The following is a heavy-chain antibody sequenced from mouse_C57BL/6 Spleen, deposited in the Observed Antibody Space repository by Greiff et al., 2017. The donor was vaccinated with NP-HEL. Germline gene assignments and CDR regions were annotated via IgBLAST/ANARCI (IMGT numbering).Heavy chain of an antibody. V-gene: IGHV1-64*01. CDR3: ARFPQLAWFAY. J-gene: IGHJ3*01. CDR1: GYTFTSYW. Sequence: QVQLQQSGAELVKPGASVKLSCKASGYTFTSYWMHWVKQRPGQGLEWIGMIHPNSGSTNYNEKFKSKATLTVDKSSSTAYMQLSSLTSEDSAVYYCARFPQLAWFAYWGQGTLVTVSA. D-gene: IGHD3-1*01. CDR2: IHPNSGST.